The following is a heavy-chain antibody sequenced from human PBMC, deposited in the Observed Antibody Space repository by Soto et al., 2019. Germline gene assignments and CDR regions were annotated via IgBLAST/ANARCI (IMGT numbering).Heavy chain of an antibody. J-gene: IGHJ4*02. D-gene: IGHD2-15*01. V-gene: IGHV4-4*08. CDR2: IYNSGDT. CDR1: GGSISGHY. CDR3: ALHNLGLCHGGPCPYYFDY. Sequence: PSETLSLTCTVSGGSISGHYWSWIRQPPEKGLEWIAYIYNSGDTRYNPSLRRRDTISVDPAKNQVSLKLSSVTAADTAVYYCALHNLGLCHGGPCPYYFDYGGQGSLLTVPS.